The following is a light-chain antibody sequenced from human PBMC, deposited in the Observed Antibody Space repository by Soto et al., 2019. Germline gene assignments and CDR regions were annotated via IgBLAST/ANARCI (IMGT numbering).Light chain of an antibody. Sequence: DIQMTQSPSSLSASVGDRVTITCRASQGISNYLAWYQQIPGKVPKLLISAASILQSGVPSRFSGSGSGTDFTLTISRLQPDDVATYYCQKYTNFPAFGGGTKVEIK. V-gene: IGKV1-27*01. CDR2: AAS. J-gene: IGKJ4*01. CDR3: QKYTNFPA. CDR1: QGISNY.